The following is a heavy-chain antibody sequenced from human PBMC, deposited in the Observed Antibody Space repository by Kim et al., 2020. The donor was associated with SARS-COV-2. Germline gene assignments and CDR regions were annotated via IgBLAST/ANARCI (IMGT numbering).Heavy chain of an antibody. CDR1: GFTFSSYA. J-gene: IGHJ6*02. V-gene: IGHV3-23*03. D-gene: IGHD1-26*01. CDR2: IYSGGSST. Sequence: GGSLRLSCAASGFTFSSYAMSWVRQAPGKGLEWVSVIYSGGSSTYYADSVKGRFTISRDNSKNTLYLQMNSLRAEDTAVYYCAKDLDPVRWLDPPKNIVGATNYYYCGMDVWGQGTTVTVSS. CDR3: AKDLDPVRWLDPPKNIVGATNYYYCGMDV.